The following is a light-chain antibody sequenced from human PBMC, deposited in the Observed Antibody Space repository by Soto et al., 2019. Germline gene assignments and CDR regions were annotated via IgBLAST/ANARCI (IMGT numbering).Light chain of an antibody. V-gene: IGLV2-14*01. Sequence: ALTQPASVSGSPGQSITISCTGTSSDVGGYNYVSWYQQHPGKAPKLMIYEVSNRPSGVSNRFSGSKSGNTASLTISGLQAEDEADYYCSSYTSSSSVVFGGGTKLTVL. CDR3: SSYTSSSSVV. J-gene: IGLJ2*01. CDR2: EVS. CDR1: SSDVGGYNY.